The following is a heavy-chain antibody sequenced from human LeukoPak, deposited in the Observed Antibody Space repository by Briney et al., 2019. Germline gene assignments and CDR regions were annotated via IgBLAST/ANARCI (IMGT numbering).Heavy chain of an antibody. D-gene: IGHD5-12*01. Sequence: GGSLRLSCAASGFTFSSYAMHWVRQAPGKGLEYVSAISSNGGSTYYANSVKGRFTISRDNSKNTPYLQMGSLRAEDMAVYYCARVFYSGYDAYFDYWGQGTLVTVSS. J-gene: IGHJ4*02. CDR2: ISSNGGST. V-gene: IGHV3-64*01. CDR1: GFTFSSYA. CDR3: ARVFYSGYDAYFDY.